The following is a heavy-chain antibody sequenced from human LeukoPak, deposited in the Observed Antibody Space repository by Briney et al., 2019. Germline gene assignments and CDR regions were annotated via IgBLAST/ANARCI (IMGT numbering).Heavy chain of an antibody. CDR3: ARGRRSRY. Sequence: SSETLSLTCAVYGGSFSGYYWSWIRQPPGKGLEWIGEINHSGSTNYNPSLKSRVTISVDTSKNQFSLKLSSVTAADTAVYYCARGRRSRYWGQGTLVTVSS. CDR2: INHSGST. V-gene: IGHV4-34*01. CDR1: GGSFSGYY. J-gene: IGHJ4*02.